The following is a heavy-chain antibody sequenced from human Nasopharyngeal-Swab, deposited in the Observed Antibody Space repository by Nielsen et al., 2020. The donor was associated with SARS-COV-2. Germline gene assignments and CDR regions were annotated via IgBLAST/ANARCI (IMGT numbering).Heavy chain of an antibody. D-gene: IGHD1-26*01. Sequence: GSLRLPCTGSGSPISSRSYYWGWLRQPPGKGLEWIVRFYYSWSTYYNPSLKSRVTISVDTAKNQFSLKLSSVTAADTAVYYCARDWPGIVGATRFDYWGQGTLVTVSS. CDR1: GSPISSRSYY. V-gene: IGHV4-39*07. CDR3: ARDWPGIVGATRFDY. CDR2: FYYSWST. J-gene: IGHJ4*02.